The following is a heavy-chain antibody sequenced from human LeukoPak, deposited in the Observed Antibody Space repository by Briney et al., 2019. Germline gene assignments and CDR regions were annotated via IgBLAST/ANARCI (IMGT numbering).Heavy chain of an antibody. D-gene: IGHD3-10*01. CDR1: GGSISSYY. CDR2: IYYSGST. J-gene: IGHJ3*02. CDR3: ARTVRGAFDI. V-gene: IGHV4-59*01. Sequence: SETLSLTCTASGGSISSYYWSWIRQPPGKGLEWIGYIYYSGSTNYNPSLKSRVTISVDTSKNQFSLKLSSVTAADTAVYYCARTVRGAFDIWGQGTMVTVSS.